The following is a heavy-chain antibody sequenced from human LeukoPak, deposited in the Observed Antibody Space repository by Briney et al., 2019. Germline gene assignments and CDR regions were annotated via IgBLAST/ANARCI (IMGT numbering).Heavy chain of an antibody. V-gene: IGHV3-74*01. CDR3: ATLPAYYYYYMDV. J-gene: IGHJ6*03. CDR1: GCTFSSYW. D-gene: IGHD1-26*01. Sequence: PGGSLRLSCAASGCTFSSYWMHWVRQAPGKGLVWVSRINSDGSSTSYADSVKGRFTISRDNANNTLYLQMNSLRAADTAAYYCATLPAYYYYYMDVWDKGTTVPVSS. CDR2: INSDGSST.